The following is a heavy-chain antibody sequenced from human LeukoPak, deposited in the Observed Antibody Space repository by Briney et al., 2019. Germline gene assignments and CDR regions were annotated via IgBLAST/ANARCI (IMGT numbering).Heavy chain of an antibody. D-gene: IGHD3-16*01. J-gene: IGHJ3*02. Sequence: ASVKVSCMASGYTFTSYVISWVRQAPGQGREWMGWISAYNGNTNYAQKLQSRVTMTTDTSTSTAYMELRSLRSDDTAVYYCARELDYVWGSYPFGAFDIRGQGTMVTVSS. V-gene: IGHV1-18*01. CDR3: ARELDYVWGSYPFGAFDI. CDR2: ISAYNGNT. CDR1: GYTFTSYV.